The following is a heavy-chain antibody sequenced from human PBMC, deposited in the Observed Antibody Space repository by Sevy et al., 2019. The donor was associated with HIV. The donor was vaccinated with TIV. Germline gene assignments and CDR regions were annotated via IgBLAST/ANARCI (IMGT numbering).Heavy chain of an antibody. Sequence: GGSLRLSCAASGFTFSSFSMNWVRQAPGKGPEWISYISTRSSAIYYADSMKGRFTNSRDNSKNSLYLQMNSLRAEDRPVYYCARESASGTPGGVYYYYYNMDVWGQGTTVTVSS. D-gene: IGHD6-13*01. CDR3: ARESASGTPGGVYYYYYNMDV. CDR2: ISTRSSAI. V-gene: IGHV3-48*01. J-gene: IGHJ6*02. CDR1: GFTFSSFS.